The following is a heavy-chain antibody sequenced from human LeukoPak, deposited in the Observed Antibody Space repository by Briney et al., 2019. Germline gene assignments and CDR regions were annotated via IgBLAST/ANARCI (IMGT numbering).Heavy chain of an antibody. D-gene: IGHD2-21*02. CDR2: IDSGGSAI. CDR3: ARDSRGGVVVTTIPFYDS. CDR1: GFIFSNYE. V-gene: IGHV3-48*03. Sequence: GGSLRLSCVASGFIFSNYEMNWVRLAPGKGLEWISYIDSGGSAIYYADSVKGRFTISRDNAKNSLHLQMNSLSPDDTAIYYCARDSRGGVVVTTIPFYDSWGQGTLVTLSS. J-gene: IGHJ4*02.